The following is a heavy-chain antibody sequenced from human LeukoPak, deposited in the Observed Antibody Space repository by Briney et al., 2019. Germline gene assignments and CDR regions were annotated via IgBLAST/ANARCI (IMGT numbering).Heavy chain of an antibody. D-gene: IGHD3-22*01. Sequence: SVKVSCKASGGTFSSYAITWVRPAPGQGLEWMGRIIPILDVANFAQKFRGRVTITADKSTNTAHMELSSLTSEDTAIYYCTREGVYSPDGSGYHRDAFDIWGQGTLVTVSS. CDR2: IIPILDVA. CDR3: TREGVYSPDGSGYHRDAFDI. J-gene: IGHJ3*02. CDR1: GGTFSSYA. V-gene: IGHV1-69*04.